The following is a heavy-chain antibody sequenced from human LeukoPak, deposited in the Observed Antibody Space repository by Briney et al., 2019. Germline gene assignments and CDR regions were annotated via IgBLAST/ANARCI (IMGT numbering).Heavy chain of an antibody. CDR3: ARGGPIVRFGVGWFDP. V-gene: IGHV1-24*01. Sequence: ASVKVPCKVSGYTLTELSMHWVRQAPGKGLEWMGGFDPEDGETIYAQKFQGRVTMTRDMSTSTVYMELSSLRSEGTAVHYCARGGPIVRFGVGWFDPWGQGTLVTVSS. J-gene: IGHJ5*02. CDR1: GYTLTELS. CDR2: FDPEDGET. D-gene: IGHD3-3*01.